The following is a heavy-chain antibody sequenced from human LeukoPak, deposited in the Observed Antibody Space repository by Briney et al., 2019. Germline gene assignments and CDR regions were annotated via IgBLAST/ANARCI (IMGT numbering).Heavy chain of an antibody. CDR3: AKTVIVGFDY. Sequence: GRSLRLSCAASGFTFSSYGMHWVRQAPGKGLEWVAVISYDGSNKYYADSVKGRFTISRDNSKNTLYLQMNSLRAEDTAVYYCAKTVIVGFDYWGQGTLVTVSS. CDR1: GFTFSSYG. D-gene: IGHD2-21*01. CDR2: ISYDGSNK. J-gene: IGHJ4*02. V-gene: IGHV3-30*18.